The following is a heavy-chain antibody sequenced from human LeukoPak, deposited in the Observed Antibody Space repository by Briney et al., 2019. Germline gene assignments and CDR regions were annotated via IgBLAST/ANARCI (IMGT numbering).Heavy chain of an antibody. V-gene: IGHV4-34*01. Sequence: SETLSLTCAVYGGSFSGYYWTWTRQALGKGLEWIGEINPSGRISYNPSLKSRLTISVDASKNQFSLNLRSLTAADTAVYYCARGRQEVSMIVVVMTAVSYYLDVWGKGTTVTVS. J-gene: IGHJ6*03. D-gene: IGHD3-22*01. CDR2: INPSGRI. CDR3: ARGRQEVSMIVVVMTAVSYYLDV. CDR1: GGSFSGYY.